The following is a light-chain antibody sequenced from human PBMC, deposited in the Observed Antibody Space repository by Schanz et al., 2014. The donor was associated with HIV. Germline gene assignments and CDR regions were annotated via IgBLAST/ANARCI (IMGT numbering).Light chain of an antibody. V-gene: IGLV2-14*01. J-gene: IGLJ3*02. CDR1: SSDVGGYNY. CDR3: SSYTSSSTWV. Sequence: QSALTQPPSASGSPGQSVTISCTGTSSDVGGYNYVSWYQQHPGRAPKLMIYAVNNRPSGVSNRFSGSKSGNTASLTISGLQAEDEADYYCSSYTSSSTWVFGGGTKLTVL. CDR2: AVN.